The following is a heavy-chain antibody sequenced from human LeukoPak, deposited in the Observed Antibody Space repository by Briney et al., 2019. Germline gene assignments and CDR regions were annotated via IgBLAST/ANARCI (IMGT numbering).Heavy chain of an antibody. CDR1: GGAISSGDYY. J-gene: IGHJ3*02. V-gene: IGHV4-30-4*08. Sequence: PSQTLSLNCTVSGGAISSGDYYWSWIRQPPGKGLEWIGYIYYSGSTYYNPSLKSRVTISVDTSKNQFSLKLSSVTAADTAVYYCARVDTILDAFDIWGQGTMVTVSS. CDR3: ARVDTILDAFDI. D-gene: IGHD3-3*01. CDR2: IYYSGST.